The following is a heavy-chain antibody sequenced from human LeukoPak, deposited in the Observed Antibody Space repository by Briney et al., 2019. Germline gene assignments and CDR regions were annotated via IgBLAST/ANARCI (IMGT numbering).Heavy chain of an antibody. Sequence: SETLSLTCSVSDDSMISYHWSWIRQSAGKGLEWIGRIYSTGSTNYNPSLKSRVTMSVDTSKNQFSLKLSSVTAADTAVYYCARGGINQPFDYWGQGTLVTVSS. CDR1: DDSMISYH. D-gene: IGHD3-16*01. J-gene: IGHJ4*02. CDR2: IYSTGST. CDR3: ARGGINQPFDY. V-gene: IGHV4-4*07.